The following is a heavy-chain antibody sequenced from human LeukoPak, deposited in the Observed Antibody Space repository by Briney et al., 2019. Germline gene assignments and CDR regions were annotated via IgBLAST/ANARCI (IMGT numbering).Heavy chain of an antibody. CDR3: ARHNNIVVVPDWARAFDY. D-gene: IGHD2-2*01. J-gene: IGHJ4*02. Sequence: SETLSLTCTVSGGSISSYYWSWIRQPPGKGLEWIGYIYYSGSTNYNPSLKSRVTISVDTSKNQFSLKLSSVTAADTALYYCARHNNIVVVPDWARAFDYWGRGALVTVSS. CDR2: IYYSGST. V-gene: IGHV4-59*08. CDR1: GGSISSYY.